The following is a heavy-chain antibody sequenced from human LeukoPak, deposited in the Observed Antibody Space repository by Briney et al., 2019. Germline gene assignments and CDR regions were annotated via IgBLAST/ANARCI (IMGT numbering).Heavy chain of an antibody. CDR1: GGTFSNYA. CDR2: IISIFGTA. J-gene: IGHJ4*02. CDR3: ATGEYYDFWSGYFKYDY. Sequence: ASVKVSCKASGGTFSNYAISWVRQAPGQGLEWMGGIISIFGTANYAQKFQGRVTITADESTSTAYMELSSLRSEDTAVYYCATGEYYDFWSGYFKYDYWGQGTLVTVSS. D-gene: IGHD3-3*01. V-gene: IGHV1-69*13.